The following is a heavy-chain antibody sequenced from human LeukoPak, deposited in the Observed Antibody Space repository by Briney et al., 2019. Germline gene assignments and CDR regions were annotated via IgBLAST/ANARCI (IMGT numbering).Heavy chain of an antibody. D-gene: IGHD6-13*01. J-gene: IGHJ5*02. CDR3: ARDPYTSSSWYRGRANNWFDP. CDR2: INTNTGNP. Sequence: ASVKVSCKASGYTFTSYAMNWVRQAPGQGLEWMGWINTNTGNPTYAQGFTGRFVFSLDTSVSTAYLQISSLKAEDTAVYYCARDPYTSSSWYRGRANNWFDPWGQGTLVTVSS. V-gene: IGHV7-4-1*02. CDR1: GYTFTSYA.